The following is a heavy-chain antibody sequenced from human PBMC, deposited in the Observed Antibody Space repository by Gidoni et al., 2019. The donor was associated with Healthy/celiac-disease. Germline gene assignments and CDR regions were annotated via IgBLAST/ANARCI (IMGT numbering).Heavy chain of an antibody. CDR1: GGTFSSYA. D-gene: IGHD3-3*01. CDR2: IIPIFGTA. CDR3: ARERRIGGYDFWSGYPGRYPMDV. V-gene: IGHV1-69*01. Sequence: QVQLVQSGAEVKKPGSSVKVSCKASGGTFSSYALSWVRQAPGQGLEWMGGIIPIFGTANYAQKFQGRVTITADESTSTAYMELSSLRSEDTAVYYCARERRIGGYDFWSGYPGRYPMDVWGQGTTVTVSS. J-gene: IGHJ6*02.